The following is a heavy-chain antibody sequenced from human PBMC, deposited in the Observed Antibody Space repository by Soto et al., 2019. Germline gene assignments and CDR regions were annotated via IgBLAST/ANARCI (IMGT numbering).Heavy chain of an antibody. CDR1: GGSISSSSYY. CDR3: AGIDSSGYYY. Sequence: SETLSLTCTVSGGSISSSSYYWGWIRQPPGKGLEWIGSIYYSGSTYYNPSLKSRVTISVDTSKNQFSLKLSSVTAADTAVYYCAGIDSSGYYYWGQGTLVTVSS. V-gene: IGHV4-39*01. D-gene: IGHD3-22*01. J-gene: IGHJ4*02. CDR2: IYYSGST.